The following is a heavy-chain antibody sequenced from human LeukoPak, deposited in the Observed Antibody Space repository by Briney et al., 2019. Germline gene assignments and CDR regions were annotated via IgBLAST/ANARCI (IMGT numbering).Heavy chain of an antibody. CDR1: GFTFSSYS. CDR3: AKDLSSGVVH. V-gene: IGHV3-30*02. Sequence: PGGSLRLSCAASGFTFSSYSMNWVRQAPGKGLEWVAFIRYDGSNKYYADSVKGRFTISRDNSKNTLYLQMNSLRAEDTAVYYCAKDLSSGVVHWGQGTLVTVSS. J-gene: IGHJ4*02. CDR2: IRYDGSNK. D-gene: IGHD6-19*01.